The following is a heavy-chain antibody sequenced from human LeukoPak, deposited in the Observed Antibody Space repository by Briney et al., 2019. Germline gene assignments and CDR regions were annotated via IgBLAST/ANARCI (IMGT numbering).Heavy chain of an antibody. CDR1: GGSISSGDYY. CDR2: IYYSGST. Sequence: PSRTLSLTCTVSGGSISSGDYYWSWIRQPPGKGLEWIGYIYYSGSTYYNPSLKSRVTISVDTSKNQFSLKLSSVTAADTAVYYCARLRYFDPYNWFDPWGQGTLVTVSS. V-gene: IGHV4-30-4*08. D-gene: IGHD3-9*01. J-gene: IGHJ5*02. CDR3: ARLRYFDPYNWFDP.